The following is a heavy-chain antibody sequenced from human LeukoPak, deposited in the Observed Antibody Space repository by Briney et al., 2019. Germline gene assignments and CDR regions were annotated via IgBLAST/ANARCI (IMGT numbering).Heavy chain of an antibody. D-gene: IGHD5-12*01. V-gene: IGHV1-2*02. Sequence: GASVKVSCKASGYTFTGYYMHWVRQAPGQGLEWMGWINPNSGGTNYAQKFQGRVTMTRDTSISTVYMELSRLRSDDTAVYYCAKDRAVATIGGIDYWGQGTLVTVSS. CDR1: GYTFTGYY. CDR2: INPNSGGT. J-gene: IGHJ4*02. CDR3: AKDRAVATIGGIDY.